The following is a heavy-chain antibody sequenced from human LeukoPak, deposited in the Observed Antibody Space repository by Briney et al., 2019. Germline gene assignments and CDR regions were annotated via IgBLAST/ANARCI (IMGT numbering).Heavy chain of an antibody. V-gene: IGHV1-3*01. J-gene: IGHJ5*02. Sequence: ASVKASCKASGYTFTSYAMHWVRQAPGQRLEWMGWINAGNGNTKYSQKFQGRVTITRDTSASTAYMELSSLRSEDTAVYYCARGRDCSGGSCYRWWFDPWGQGTLVTVSS. CDR1: GYTFTSYA. D-gene: IGHD2-15*01. CDR2: INAGNGNT. CDR3: ARGRDCSGGSCYRWWFDP.